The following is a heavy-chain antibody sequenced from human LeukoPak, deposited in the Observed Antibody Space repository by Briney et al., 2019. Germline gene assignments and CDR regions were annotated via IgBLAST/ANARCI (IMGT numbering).Heavy chain of an antibody. J-gene: IGHJ4*02. D-gene: IGHD3-10*01. CDR1: GFTFTTYG. CDR3: ARVVRGVIDYFDY. Sequence: GGTLRLSCSASGFTFTTYGMNWVRQAPGKGLEWVSYISSSGRTKYYADSVKGRFTISRDNAKNSLYLQMNSLRAEDTAVYYCARVVRGVIDYFDYWGQGTLVTVSS. V-gene: IGHV3-48*04. CDR2: ISSSGRTK.